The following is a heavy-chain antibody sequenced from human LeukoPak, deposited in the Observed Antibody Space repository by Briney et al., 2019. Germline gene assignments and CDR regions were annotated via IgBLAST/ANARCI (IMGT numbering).Heavy chain of an antibody. CDR3: ARTLSFTIFGVVNYFDY. CDR2: IYHSGST. D-gene: IGHD3-3*01. CDR1: GGSISSGGHY. J-gene: IGHJ4*02. V-gene: IGHV4-30-2*01. Sequence: SETLSLTCTVSGGSISSGGHYWSWIREPPGKGLEWIGYIYHSGSTYYNPSLKSRVTISVDRSKNQFSLKLSSVTAADTAVYYSARTLSFTIFGVVNYFDYWGQGTLVTVSS.